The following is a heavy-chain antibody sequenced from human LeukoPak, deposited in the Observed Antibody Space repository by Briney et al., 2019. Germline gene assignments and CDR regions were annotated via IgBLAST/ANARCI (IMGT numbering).Heavy chain of an antibody. J-gene: IGHJ4*02. Sequence: ASVKVSCKASGYTFTGYYMHWVRQAPGQGLEWMGWINPNSGGTNYAQKFQGRVTMTRDTSISTAYMELSRLRSDDTAVYYCARAPYYYGSDFDYWGQGTLVTVYS. D-gene: IGHD3-10*01. CDR3: ARAPYYYGSDFDY. CDR1: GYTFTGYY. V-gene: IGHV1-2*02. CDR2: INPNSGGT.